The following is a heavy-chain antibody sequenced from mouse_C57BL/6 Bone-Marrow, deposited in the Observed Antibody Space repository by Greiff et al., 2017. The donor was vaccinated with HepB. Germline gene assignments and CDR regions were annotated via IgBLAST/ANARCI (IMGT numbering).Heavy chain of an antibody. CDR2: INPSNGGT. D-gene: IGHD3-2*02. CDR1: GYTFTSYW. Sequence: QVQLQQSGTELVKPGASVKLSCKASGYTFTSYWMHWVKQRPGQGLEWIGNINPSNGGTNYNEKFKSKATLTVDKSSSTAYMQLSSLTSEDSAVYYCARSRQLRLLPWFAYWGQGTLVTVSA. CDR3: ARSRQLRLLPWFAY. J-gene: IGHJ3*01. V-gene: IGHV1-53*01.